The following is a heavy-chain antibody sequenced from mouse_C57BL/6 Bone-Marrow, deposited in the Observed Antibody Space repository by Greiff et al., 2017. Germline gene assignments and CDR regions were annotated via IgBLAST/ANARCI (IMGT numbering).Heavy chain of an antibody. CDR1: GFNIKDDY. CDR2: IDPENGDT. CDR3: TSWSFAY. J-gene: IGHJ3*01. V-gene: IGHV14-4*01. Sequence: EVQLQQSGAELVRPGASVKLSCTASGFNIKDDYMHWVKQRPEQGLEWIGWIDPENGDTEYASKFPGKDTITADTSSNTAYLQRSSVTSEDTAVYYCTSWSFAYWGQGTLVTVSA.